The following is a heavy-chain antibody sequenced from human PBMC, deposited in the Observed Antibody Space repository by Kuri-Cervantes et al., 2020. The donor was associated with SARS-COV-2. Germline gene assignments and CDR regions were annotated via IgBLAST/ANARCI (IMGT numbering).Heavy chain of an antibody. Sequence: GGSLRLSCAASGFTFSSYWMHWVRQAPGKGLVWVSRINSDGSSTSYADSVKGRFTISRDNAKNTLYLQMNSLRAEDTAVYYCARIGIRGGYGSGSHFDYWGQGTLVTVSS. D-gene: IGHD3-10*01. CDR2: INSDGSST. V-gene: IGHV3-74*01. CDR1: GFTFSSYW. CDR3: ARIGIRGGYGSGSHFDY. J-gene: IGHJ4*02.